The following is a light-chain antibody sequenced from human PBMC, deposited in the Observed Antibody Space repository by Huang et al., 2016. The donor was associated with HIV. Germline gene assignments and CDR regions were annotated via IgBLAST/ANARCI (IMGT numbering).Light chain of an antibody. CDR2: GTS. CDR1: PSVVSS. J-gene: IGKJ2*01. V-gene: IGKV3-15*01. Sequence: EIVMTQSPATLSVLPGERATLSCRASPSVVSSLAWYQQKPGQAPRLLIYGTSTRATDIPARFSGSGSGTEFTLTISSLQSEDFAFYYCHQYINWPPDPTFGQGTKLDLK. CDR3: HQYINWPPDPT.